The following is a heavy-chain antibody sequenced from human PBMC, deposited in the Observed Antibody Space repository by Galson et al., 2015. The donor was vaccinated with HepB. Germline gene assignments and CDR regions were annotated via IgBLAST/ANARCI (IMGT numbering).Heavy chain of an antibody. Sequence: SLRLSCAASGFTFSSYGMHWVRQAPGKGLEWVAVIWYDGSNKYYADSVKGRFTISRDNSKNTLYLQMNSLRAEDTAVYYCARGPTTGMTRPWYFDLWGRGTLVTVSS. J-gene: IGHJ2*01. CDR2: IWYDGSNK. D-gene: IGHD4-11*01. V-gene: IGHV3-33*01. CDR3: ARGPTTGMTRPWYFDL. CDR1: GFTFSSYG.